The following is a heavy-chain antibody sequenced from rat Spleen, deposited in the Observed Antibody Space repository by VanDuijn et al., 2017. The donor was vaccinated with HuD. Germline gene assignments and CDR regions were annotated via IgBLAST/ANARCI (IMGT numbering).Heavy chain of an antibody. CDR1: GFSLSSYN. CDR2: IWGDGST. Sequence: QVQLKESGPGLVQPSQTLSLTCTVAGFSLSSYNVHWVRQPPGKGLEWMGVIWGDGSTAYNSALKSRLSISRDTSKSQVFLKMSSLQPEDTGTYYCVRHEPQDYFAYWGQGLLVTVSS. V-gene: IGHV2-32*01. CDR3: VRHEPQDYFAY. J-gene: IGHJ2*01.